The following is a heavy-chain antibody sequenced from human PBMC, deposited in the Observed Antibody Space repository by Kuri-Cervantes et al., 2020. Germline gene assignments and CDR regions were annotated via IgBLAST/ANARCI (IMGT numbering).Heavy chain of an antibody. CDR1: GFTFNSYS. Sequence: GEFLKISCAASGFTFNSYSMNWVRQTPGKGLEWVAYISSDGSETKCVDSVKGRFTISRDNAKNSMYLQMNSLRAEDTAVYYCAREGGDMSSGWPYYYYYYGMDVWGQGTTVTVSS. CDR2: ISSDGSET. D-gene: IGHD6-19*01. J-gene: IGHJ6*02. V-gene: IGHV3-7*01. CDR3: AREGGDMSSGWPYYYYYYGMDV.